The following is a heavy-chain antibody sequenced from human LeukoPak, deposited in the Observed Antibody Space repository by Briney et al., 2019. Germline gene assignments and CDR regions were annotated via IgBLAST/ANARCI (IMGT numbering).Heavy chain of an antibody. CDR1: GGSISSCSYY. CDR3: ARDLVVWGSYRPYFDY. J-gene: IGHJ4*02. CDR2: IYTSGST. D-gene: IGHD3-16*02. V-gene: IGHV4-61*02. Sequence: SETLSLTCTVSGGSISSCSYYWSWIRQPAGKGLEWIGRIYTSGSTNYNPSLKSRVTISVDTSKNQFSLKLSSVTAADTAVYYCARDLVVWGSYRPYFDYWGQGTLVTVSS.